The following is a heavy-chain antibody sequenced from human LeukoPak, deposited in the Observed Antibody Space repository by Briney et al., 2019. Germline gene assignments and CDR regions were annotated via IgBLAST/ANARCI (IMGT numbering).Heavy chain of an antibody. Sequence: PSQTLSLTCTVSGGSNSSGDYYWSWIRQPPGKGLEWIGYIYYSGSTYYNPSLKSRVTISVDTSKNQFSLKLSSVTAADTAVYYCASQGIAVAGRDYWGQGTLVTVSS. V-gene: IGHV4-30-4*08. CDR2: IYYSGST. J-gene: IGHJ4*02. CDR1: GGSNSSGDYY. CDR3: ASQGIAVAGRDY. D-gene: IGHD6-19*01.